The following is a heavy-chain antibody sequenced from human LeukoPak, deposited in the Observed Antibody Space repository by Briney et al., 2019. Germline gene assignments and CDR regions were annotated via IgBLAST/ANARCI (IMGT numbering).Heavy chain of an antibody. CDR2: IANTGDTR. V-gene: IGHV3-48*03. Sequence: PGGSLRLSCAASGFTFSNYEMNWVRQAPGKGLQWVSYIANTGDTRNYADSVKGRFTVSRDNAKNSLYLQMNSLRDEDTAIYYFGRADYRKGGGYFDYWGQGTLVTVSS. J-gene: IGHJ4*02. CDR3: GRADYRKGGGYFDY. CDR1: GFTFSNYE. D-gene: IGHD4-11*01.